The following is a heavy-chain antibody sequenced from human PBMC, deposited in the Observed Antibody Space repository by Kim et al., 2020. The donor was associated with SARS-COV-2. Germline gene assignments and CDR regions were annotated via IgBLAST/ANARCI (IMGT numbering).Heavy chain of an antibody. Sequence: YYNPSLKSRVTISVDTSKNQFSLRLSSVTAADTAVYYCARQVGATSPNDYWGQGTLVTVSS. CDR3: ARQVGATSPNDY. V-gene: IGHV4-39*01. J-gene: IGHJ4*02. D-gene: IGHD1-26*01.